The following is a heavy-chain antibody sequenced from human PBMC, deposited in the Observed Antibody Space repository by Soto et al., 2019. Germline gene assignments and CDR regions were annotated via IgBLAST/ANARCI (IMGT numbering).Heavy chain of an antibody. V-gene: IGHV3-30*03. D-gene: IGHD3-10*01. J-gene: IGHJ4*02. CDR3: APWFGAFDY. CDR2: IAYDGSNK. Sequence: QVQLVESGGGVVQPGRSLRLSCAASGFTFTSYGMRWLRQAPGKGLEWVAVIAYDGSNKYYSDSVKGRFTISRDNSKNTLYLQMNSLRAEDTAVYYCAPWFGAFDYWGQGTLVTVSS. CDR1: GFTFTSYG.